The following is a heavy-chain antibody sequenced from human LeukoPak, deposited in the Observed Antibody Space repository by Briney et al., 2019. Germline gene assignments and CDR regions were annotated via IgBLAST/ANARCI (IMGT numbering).Heavy chain of an antibody. CDR3: AKVAAGYSSSWYRNAFDI. D-gene: IGHD6-13*01. J-gene: IGHJ3*02. CDR2: IRYDGSNK. Sequence: GGSLRLSCAASGFTFSSYGMHWVRQAPGKGLEWVALIRYDGSNKYYADSVKGRFTISRDNSKNTLYLQMNSLRAEDTAVYYCAKVAAGYSSSWYRNAFDIWGQGTMVTVSS. CDR1: GFTFSSYG. V-gene: IGHV3-30*02.